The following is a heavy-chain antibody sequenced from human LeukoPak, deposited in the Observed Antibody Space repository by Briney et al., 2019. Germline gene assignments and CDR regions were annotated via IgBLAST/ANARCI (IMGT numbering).Heavy chain of an antibody. J-gene: IGHJ4*02. CDR1: GYTFTSYG. V-gene: IGHV1-18*01. CDR3: ARDVKYYYDSSGYPKFDY. Sequence: ASVKVSCKASGYTFTSYGISWVRQAPGQGLEWMGWISAYNGNTNYAQKLQGRVTMTTDTSTSTAYMELRSLRSDDTAVYYCARDVKYYYDSSGYPKFDYWGQGTLVTVSS. D-gene: IGHD3-22*01. CDR2: ISAYNGNT.